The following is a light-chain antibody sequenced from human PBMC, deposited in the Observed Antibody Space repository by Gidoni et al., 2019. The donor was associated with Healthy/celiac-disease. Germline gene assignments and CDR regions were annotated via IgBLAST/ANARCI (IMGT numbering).Light chain of an antibody. J-gene: IGKJ2*04. CDR1: QSVSSY. CDR2: DAS. V-gene: IGKV3-11*01. CDR3: QQRSNWPPESS. Sequence: EIVLTQSPATLSLSPGERATLSCRASQSVSSYLAWYQQKPGQAPRLLIYDASNRATGIPARFSGSGSGTDFTLTISSLEPEDFAVYYCQQRSNWPPESSFGQGTKPQIK.